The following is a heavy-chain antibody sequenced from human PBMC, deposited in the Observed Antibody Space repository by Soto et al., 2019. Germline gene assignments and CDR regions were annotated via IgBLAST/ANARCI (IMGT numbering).Heavy chain of an antibody. J-gene: IGHJ6*02. CDR2: ITGSGGRA. CDR3: AVHLGQNYYPMDV. CDR1: GFTFSNFV. Sequence: EVQLLESGGDWVQPGGSLRLSCAASGFTFSNFVMSWVRHIPGKGLHWVSGITGSGGRAYYADSVKGRFTISRDNSRNTLYLQLSRLGAEDTAMYPCAVHLGQNYYPMDVWGQGTTVTVSS. V-gene: IGHV3-23*01.